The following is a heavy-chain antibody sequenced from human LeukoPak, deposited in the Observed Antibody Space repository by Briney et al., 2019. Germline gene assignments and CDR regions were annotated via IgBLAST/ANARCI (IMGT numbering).Heavy chain of an antibody. CDR1: GFTFDDYG. Sequence: GGSLRLSCAASGFTFDDYGMNWVRQAPGKGLEWVSYISSSADTIYYADSVKGRFTISRDNAKNSLYLQMNSLRDEDTAVYYCVRRFASWGQGTLVTVSS. J-gene: IGHJ4*02. CDR3: VRRFAS. CDR2: ISSSADTI. V-gene: IGHV3-48*03.